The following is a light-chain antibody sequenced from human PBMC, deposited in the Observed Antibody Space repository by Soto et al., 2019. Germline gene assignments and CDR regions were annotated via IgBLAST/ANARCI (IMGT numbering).Light chain of an antibody. J-gene: IGKJ2*01. V-gene: IGKV3-11*01. CDR1: QSVSNY. CDR2: DAS. Sequence: ENVLTQSPATLSLSPGERATLSCRASQSVSNYVAWYQQKPGQAPRLLIYDASNRATGIPARFRGSGSGTDFTLTISSLEPEDFAVYYCQQGSNWYTFGQGTKLEIK. CDR3: QQGSNWYT.